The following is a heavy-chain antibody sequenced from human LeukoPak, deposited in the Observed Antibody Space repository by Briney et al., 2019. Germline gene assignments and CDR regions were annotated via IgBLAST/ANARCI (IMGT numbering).Heavy chain of an antibody. J-gene: IGHJ6*03. CDR3: ARDRTAARPTARYYYYYYMDV. CDR1: GYTFTGYY. Sequence: ASVKVSCKASGYTFTGYYMHWVRQAPGQGLEWMGRINPNSGGTNYAQKFQGRVTMTRDTYISTAYMELSRLRSDDTAVYYCARDRTAARPTARYYYYYYMDVWGKGTTVTVSS. CDR2: INPNSGGT. V-gene: IGHV1-2*02. D-gene: IGHD6-6*01.